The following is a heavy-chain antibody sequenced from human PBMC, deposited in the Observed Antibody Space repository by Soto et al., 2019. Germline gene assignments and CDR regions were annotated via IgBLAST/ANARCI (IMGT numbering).Heavy chain of an antibody. CDR2: INAGNGNT. Sequence: QVQLVQSGAEVKKPGASVKVSCKASGYTFTSYAMHWVRQAPGQRLEWMGWINAGNGNTKYSQKFQGRVTITRDTSASTAYMELSSLRSEDTAVYYCARLSIAARQFYYWGQGTLVTVSS. D-gene: IGHD6-6*01. J-gene: IGHJ4*02. CDR3: ARLSIAARQFYY. CDR1: GYTFTSYA. V-gene: IGHV1-3*01.